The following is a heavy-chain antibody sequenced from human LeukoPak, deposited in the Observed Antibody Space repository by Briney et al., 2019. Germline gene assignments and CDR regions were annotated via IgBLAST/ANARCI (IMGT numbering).Heavy chain of an antibody. Sequence: GESLRLSCAASGFTVSSNYMSWVRQAPGKGLEWVSVIYSGGSTYYADSVKGRFTISRDNSKNTLYLQMNSLRPEDTAVYYCARGARKGDDYGGFFDYWGQGTLVAVSS. CDR1: GFTVSSNY. CDR3: ARGARKGDDYGGFFDY. D-gene: IGHD4-17*01. CDR2: IYSGGST. V-gene: IGHV3-53*05. J-gene: IGHJ4*02.